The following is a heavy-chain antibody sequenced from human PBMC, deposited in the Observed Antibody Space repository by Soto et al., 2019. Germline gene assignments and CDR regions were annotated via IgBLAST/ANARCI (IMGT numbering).Heavy chain of an antibody. D-gene: IGHD3-16*02. CDR1: GFTFSTYA. CDR2: IWYDGSNK. Sequence: GGSLRLSCAASGFTFSTYAMHWVRQAPGKGLEWVAVIWYDGSNKYYADPVKGRFTISRDNSKNTLYLQMNSLRAEDTVVYYCARGIVTNYYGMDVWGQGTTVTVS. J-gene: IGHJ6*02. V-gene: IGHV3-33*01. CDR3: ARGIVTNYYGMDV.